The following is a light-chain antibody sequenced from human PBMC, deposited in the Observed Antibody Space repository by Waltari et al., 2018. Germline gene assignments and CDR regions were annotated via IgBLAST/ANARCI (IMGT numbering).Light chain of an antibody. V-gene: IGKV4-1*01. Sequence: DIVLTQSPDSLPVSLGERATINCKSSQNLLYNSNNKNYLAWYQQKPGHPPNRLISWASPRESGVPDRFSGSGSGTDFTLTISSLQAEDVAVYYCQQYFGTPWTFGQGTKVEIK. CDR2: WAS. CDR1: QNLLYNSNNKNY. CDR3: QQYFGTPWT. J-gene: IGKJ1*01.